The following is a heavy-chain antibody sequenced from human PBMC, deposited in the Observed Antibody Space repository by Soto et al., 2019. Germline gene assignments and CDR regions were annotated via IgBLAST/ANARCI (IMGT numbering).Heavy chain of an antibody. J-gene: IGHJ6*02. CDR1: GFTVRSDS. CDR2: IYSDNNT. Sequence: EVQLVETGGDLIQPGGSLRLSCAASGFTVRSDSMTWVRQAPGKGLEWISIIYSDNNTDYADSVKGRFSISRDTSKNILYLQMNSLRAEDTAEYYCARHYSAMGVWGQGTTVTVSS. V-gene: IGHV3-53*02. CDR3: ARHYSAMGV.